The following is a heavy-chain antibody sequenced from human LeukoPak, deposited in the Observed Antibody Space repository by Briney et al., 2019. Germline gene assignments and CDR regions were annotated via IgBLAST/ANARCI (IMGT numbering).Heavy chain of an antibody. CDR3: ARAKGLAGSYLDNWFDP. D-gene: IGHD1-26*01. V-gene: IGHV3-30*04. CDR1: GFSFSRYD. J-gene: IGHJ5*02. CDR2: TSYDGTSE. Sequence: GGSLRLSCAASGFSFSRYDMHWVRQAPGKGLEWVAATSYDGTSELYADFVKGRFSISRDNSRNTLSLQMDTLRPEDTAIYYCARAKGLAGSYLDNWFDPWGQGTRVIVSS.